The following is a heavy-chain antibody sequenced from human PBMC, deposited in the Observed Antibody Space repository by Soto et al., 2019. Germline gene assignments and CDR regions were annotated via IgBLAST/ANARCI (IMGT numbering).Heavy chain of an antibody. J-gene: IGHJ6*02. CDR3: ARASPGMDV. V-gene: IGHV3-7*01. Sequence: GSLSLSCAGSQLTLSNYWMTWVRQAPGKGLEWVANINQDGSEKYYVDSVKGRFTISRDIAKNSLFLQMNSLRADDKAVYYCARASPGMDVWGQGTTVTVSS. CDR1: QLTLSNYW. CDR2: INQDGSEK.